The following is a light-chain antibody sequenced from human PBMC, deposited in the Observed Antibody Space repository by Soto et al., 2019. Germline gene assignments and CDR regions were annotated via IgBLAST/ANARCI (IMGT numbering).Light chain of an antibody. CDR2: WAS. CDR3: QQYYTTPRT. CDR1: QGISSY. V-gene: IGKV1-27*01. Sequence: DIQMTQSPSSLSASVGDRVTITCRASQGISSYLAWYQQKPGKAPKLLIYWASTRESGVPDRFSGSGSGTNFTLTINSLQAEDVAVYYCQQYYTTPRTFGQGTKVDIK. J-gene: IGKJ2*01.